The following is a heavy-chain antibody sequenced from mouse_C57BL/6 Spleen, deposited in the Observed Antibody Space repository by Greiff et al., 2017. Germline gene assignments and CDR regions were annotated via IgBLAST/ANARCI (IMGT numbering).Heavy chain of an antibody. J-gene: IGHJ4*01. CDR1: GYTFTSYW. Sequence: QVQLKQPGAELVKPGASVKLSCKASGYTFTSYWMHWVKQRPGRGLEWIGRIDPNSGGTKYNEKFKSKATLTVDKPSSTAYMQLSSLTSEDSAVYYCAVDGSHLAMDYWGQGTSVTVSS. CDR3: AVDGSHLAMDY. V-gene: IGHV1-72*01. D-gene: IGHD1-1*01. CDR2: IDPNSGGT.